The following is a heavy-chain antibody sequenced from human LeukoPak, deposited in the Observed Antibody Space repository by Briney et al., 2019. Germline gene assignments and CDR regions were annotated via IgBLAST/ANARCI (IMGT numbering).Heavy chain of an antibody. CDR3: ASDVDGMVRGGPPHFDY. Sequence: ASVKVSCKDSGGTFSSYAISWVRQAPGQGLEWMGRIIPIFGTANYAQKFQGRVTITTDESTSTAYVELSSLRSEDTAVYYCASDVDGMVRGGPPHFDYWGQGTLVTVSS. D-gene: IGHD3-10*01. CDR2: IIPIFGTA. CDR1: GGTFSSYA. J-gene: IGHJ4*02. V-gene: IGHV1-69*05.